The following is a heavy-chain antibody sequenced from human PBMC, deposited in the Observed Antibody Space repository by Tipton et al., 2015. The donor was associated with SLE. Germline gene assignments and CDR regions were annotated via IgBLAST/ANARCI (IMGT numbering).Heavy chain of an antibody. J-gene: IGHJ2*01. V-gene: IGHV4-59*08. Sequence: GLVKPSETLSLTCTVSGGSISGFYWSWIRQPPGKGLEWVGYIYDSGSTNYNPSLKSRVTISVDTSKNQFSLKLSSVTAADTAVYYCARRIPGSSGYLDWYFDLWGRGTLVTASS. CDR1: GGSISGFY. CDR3: ARRIPGSSGYLDWYFDL. CDR2: IYDSGST. D-gene: IGHD3-22*01.